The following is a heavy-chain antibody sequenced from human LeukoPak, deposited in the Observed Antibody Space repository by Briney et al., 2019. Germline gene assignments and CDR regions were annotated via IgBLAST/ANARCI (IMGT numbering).Heavy chain of an antibody. V-gene: IGHV3-21*01. J-gene: IGHJ4*02. CDR2: ISSSSSYI. Sequence: GGSLRLSCAASGFTFSSYSMNWVRQAPGKGLEWVSSISSSSSYIYYADSVKGRFTISRDNAKNSLYLQMNSLRAEDTAVYYCARAESPGIVAVAVDYWGQGTLVTVSS. D-gene: IGHD6-19*01. CDR3: ARAESPGIVAVAVDY. CDR1: GFTFSSYS.